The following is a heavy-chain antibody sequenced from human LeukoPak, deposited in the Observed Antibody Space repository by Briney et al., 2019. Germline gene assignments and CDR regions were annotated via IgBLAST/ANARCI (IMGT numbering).Heavy chain of an antibody. V-gene: IGHV3-23*01. J-gene: IGHJ4*02. CDR2: ISGSGAGT. Sequence: PGRSLRLSCAASGFNFRNYPMTWVRQAPGKGLEWVSVISGSGAGTYYADSVQGRFTISRDNSKNTLYLQMNSLRAEDTAVFYCAKVSGFKITFGGVIDWGQGTPVTVSS. CDR1: GFNFRNYP. CDR3: AKVSGFKITFGGVID. D-gene: IGHD3-16*02.